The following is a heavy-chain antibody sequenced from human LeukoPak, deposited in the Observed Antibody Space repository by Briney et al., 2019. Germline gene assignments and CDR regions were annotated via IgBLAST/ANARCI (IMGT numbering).Heavy chain of an antibody. D-gene: IGHD5-24*01. J-gene: IGHJ4*02. CDR3: AKSGYNRFDY. CDR2: ISGSGLRT. V-gene: IGHV3-23*01. Sequence: SGGSLRLSCAASGFTFSNYAMIWVRQAPGKGLEWVSSISGSGLRTNYADSVKGRFTISRDHSKNTLYLQMNTLRAEDTAVYYCAKSGYNRFDYWGQGTRVTVSS. CDR1: GFTFSNYA.